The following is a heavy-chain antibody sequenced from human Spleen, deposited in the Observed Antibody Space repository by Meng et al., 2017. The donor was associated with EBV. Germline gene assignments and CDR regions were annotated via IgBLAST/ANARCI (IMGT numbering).Heavy chain of an antibody. CDR1: GYTFTSNN. Sequence: QVQRGQSGAGVKKPGASVKVSCKASGYTFTSNNINWVRQATGQGLEWMGWMDPNSGNTGFAQKFQGRVTMTRSTSIGTAYMELSSLRSEDTAVYYCAKTRSGSPWDFDYWGQGTLVTVSS. CDR3: AKTRSGSPWDFDY. D-gene: IGHD1-26*01. J-gene: IGHJ4*02. V-gene: IGHV1-8*01. CDR2: MDPNSGNT.